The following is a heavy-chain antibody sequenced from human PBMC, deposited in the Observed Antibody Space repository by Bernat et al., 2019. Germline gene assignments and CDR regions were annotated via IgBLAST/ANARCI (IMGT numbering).Heavy chain of an antibody. CDR1: GYTFTSYG. J-gene: IGHJ5*02. CDR2: ISAYNGNT. D-gene: IGHD2-15*01. V-gene: IGHV1-18*01. CDR3: AREGPFRRRSPLVVAAYNWFDP. Sequence: QVQLVQSGAEVKKPGASVKVSCKASGYTFTSYGISWVRQAPGQGLEWMGWISAYNGNTNYEQKLQGRVTMTTDTSTSTAYMELRSLRSDETAVYYCAREGPFRRRSPLVVAAYNWFDPWGQGTLVTVSS.